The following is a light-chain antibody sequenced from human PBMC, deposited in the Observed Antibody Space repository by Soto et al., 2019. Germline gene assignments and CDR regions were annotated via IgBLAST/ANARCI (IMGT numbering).Light chain of an antibody. CDR1: QSVSSD. CDR3: QQYDNWPPT. Sequence: EMVMTQSPATLSVSPGERANLSCRATQSVSSDVAWYQQKPGQAPRLLIYGASTRATDIAGRFNGSGSGTEFTLTISSLQSEDFAVYYCQQYDNWPPTFGQGTKLEI. CDR2: GAS. V-gene: IGKV3-15*01. J-gene: IGKJ2*01.